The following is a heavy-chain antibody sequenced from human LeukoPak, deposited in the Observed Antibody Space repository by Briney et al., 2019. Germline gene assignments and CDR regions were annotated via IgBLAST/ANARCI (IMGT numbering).Heavy chain of an antibody. CDR1: GDSINSGSYY. J-gene: IGHJ5*02. CDR3: AREVIAAHNWFDP. V-gene: IGHV4-61*02. Sequence: PSETLSLTCTVYGDSINSGSYYWSWIRQPTGKGLEWIGRFYTSGSTNYNPSLKSRVTISVDTSKNQFSLKLSSVTAADTAVYYCAREVIAAHNWFDPWGQGTLVTVSS. D-gene: IGHD6-6*01. CDR2: FYTSGST.